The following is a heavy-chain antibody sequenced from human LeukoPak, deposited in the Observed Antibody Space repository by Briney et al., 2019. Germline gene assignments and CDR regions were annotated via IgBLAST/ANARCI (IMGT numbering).Heavy chain of an antibody. CDR2: MNPNSGNT. Sequence: ASVKVSCKASGYTFTSYDINWVRQATGQGLEWMGWMNPNSGNTGYAQKFQGRVTMTRNTSISTAYMELSSLRSEDTAVYYCARKARRTYYDFWSGYYDGMDVLGQGTTVTVSS. CDR3: ARKARRTYYDFWSGYYDGMDV. CDR1: GYTFTSYD. V-gene: IGHV1-8*01. D-gene: IGHD3-3*01. J-gene: IGHJ6*02.